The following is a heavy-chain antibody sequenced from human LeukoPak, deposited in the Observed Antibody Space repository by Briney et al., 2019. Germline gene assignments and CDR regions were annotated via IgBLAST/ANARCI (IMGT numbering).Heavy chain of an antibody. CDR3: ARAGRWEGRPHAFDI. Sequence: SETLSLTCTVAGGTISNYYWNYIRQPPGKGLEWIGYIYYSGITNYNPSLKSRVTISVDTSKNQFSLKLSSVTAADTAVYYCARAGRWEGRPHAFDIWGQGTMVAVSS. D-gene: IGHD1-26*01. CDR2: IYYSGIT. V-gene: IGHV4-59*01. CDR1: GGTISNYY. J-gene: IGHJ3*02.